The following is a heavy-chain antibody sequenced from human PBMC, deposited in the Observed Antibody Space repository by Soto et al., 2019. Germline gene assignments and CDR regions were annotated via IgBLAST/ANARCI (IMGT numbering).Heavy chain of an antibody. D-gene: IGHD6-25*01. V-gene: IGHV3-23*01. J-gene: IGHJ4*02. CDR3: ARRARDGYKSPIDY. CDR2: VSGSGGRT. Sequence: EVQLLESGGGLLQPGGSLRLSCAASAFTFTNHAMNWVRQAPGKGLEWVSGVSGSGGRTSYADSVKGRFTDSRDNSKNTLYLQMNPLRAEDTAVYYCARRARDGYKSPIDYWGQGTLVTVSS. CDR1: AFTFTNHA.